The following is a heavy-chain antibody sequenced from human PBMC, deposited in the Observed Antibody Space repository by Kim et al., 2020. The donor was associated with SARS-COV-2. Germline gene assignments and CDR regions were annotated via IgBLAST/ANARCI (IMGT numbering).Heavy chain of an antibody. CDR3: ARQGTYFDGWFRPWYYFDY. V-gene: IGHV4-39*01. J-gene: IGHJ4*02. D-gene: IGHD3-9*01. CDR1: GGSISSSSYY. Sequence: SETLSLTCTVSGGSISSSSYYWGWIRQPPGKGLEWIGSIYYSGSTYYNPSLKSRVTISVDTSKNQFSLKLSSVTAADTAVYYCARQGTYFDGWFRPWYYFDYWGQGTLVTVSS. CDR2: IYYSGST.